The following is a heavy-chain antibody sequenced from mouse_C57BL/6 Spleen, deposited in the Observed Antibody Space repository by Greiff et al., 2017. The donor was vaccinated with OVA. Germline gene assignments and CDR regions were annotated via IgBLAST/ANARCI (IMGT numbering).Heavy chain of an antibody. CDR3: TRGDFYYGSPLLDY. CDR1: GYTFTDYE. D-gene: IGHD1-1*01. V-gene: IGHV1-15*01. CDR2: IDPETGGT. J-gene: IGHJ2*01. Sequence: QVQLQQSGAELVRPGASVTLSCKASGYTFTDYEMHWVKQTPVHGLEWIGAIDPETGGTAYNQKFKGKAILTADKSSSTAYMELRSLTSEDSAVYYGTRGDFYYGSPLLDYWGQGTTLTVSS.